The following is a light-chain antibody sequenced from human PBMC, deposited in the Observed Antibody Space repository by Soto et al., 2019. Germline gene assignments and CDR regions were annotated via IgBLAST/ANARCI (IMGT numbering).Light chain of an antibody. CDR1: QSISSY. V-gene: IGKV1-39*01. CDR3: QQSYSTPFT. Sequence: DIQMTQSPFSLSASVGDSVTITCRASQSISSYLNWYQQKPGKAPNLLIYAASSLQSGVPSRFSGSASGTDFTLTISSLHPEDFATYYCQQSYSTPFTVGQGTKLEIK. CDR2: AAS. J-gene: IGKJ2*01.